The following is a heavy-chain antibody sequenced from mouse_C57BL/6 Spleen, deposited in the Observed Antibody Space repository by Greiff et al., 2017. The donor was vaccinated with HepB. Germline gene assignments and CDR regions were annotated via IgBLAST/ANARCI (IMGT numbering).Heavy chain of an antibody. CDR2: ISSGGSYT. CDR1: GFTFSSYG. D-gene: IGHD4-1*01. J-gene: IGHJ3*01. V-gene: IGHV5-6*02. Sequence: EVKLVESGGDLVKPGGSLKLSCAASGFTFSSYGMSWVRQTPDKRLEWVATISSGGSYTYYPDSGKGRFTISRDNAKNTLYLQMSSLKSEDTAMYYCARRTGTAWFAYWGQGTLVTVSA. CDR3: ARRTGTAWFAY.